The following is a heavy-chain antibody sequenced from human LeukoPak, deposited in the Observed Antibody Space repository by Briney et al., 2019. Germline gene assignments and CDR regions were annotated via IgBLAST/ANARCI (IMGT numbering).Heavy chain of an antibody. CDR1: GFTFNTYW. CDR3: ARGTYYYDT. Sequence: GGSLRLSCAASGFTFNTYWMSWVRQAPGEGLEWVAKINQDEGEKHYVDSVKGRFTISRDNAKNSLYLQMSSLRAEDTAVYYCARGTYYYDTWGQGTLVTVSS. J-gene: IGHJ4*02. CDR2: INQDEGEK. V-gene: IGHV3-7*05.